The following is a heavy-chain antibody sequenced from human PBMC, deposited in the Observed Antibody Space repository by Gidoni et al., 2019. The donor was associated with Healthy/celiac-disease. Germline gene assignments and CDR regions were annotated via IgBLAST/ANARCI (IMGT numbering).Heavy chain of an antibody. J-gene: IGHJ4*02. D-gene: IGHD3-10*01. CDR1: GFTFSSYG. CDR3: ANGLSVRWFGELLPPFDY. CDR2: ISYDGSNK. V-gene: IGHV3-30*18. Sequence: QVQLVESGGGVVQPGRSLRLSCAASGFTFSSYGMHWVRQAPGKGLECVAVISYDGSNKYYADSVKGRFTISRDNSKNTLYLQMNSLRAEDTAVYYCANGLSVRWFGELLPPFDYWGQGTLVTVSS.